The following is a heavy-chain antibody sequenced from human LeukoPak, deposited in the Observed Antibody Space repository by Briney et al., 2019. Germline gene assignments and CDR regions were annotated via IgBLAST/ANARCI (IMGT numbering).Heavy chain of an antibody. Sequence: DRSLRLSCAASGFTFDDYAMHWVRQAPGKGLEWVSGISWNSGSIGYADSVKGRFTISRDNAKNSLYLQMNSLRAEDMALYYCAKGWFGELGALTFDYWGQGTLVTVSS. V-gene: IGHV3-9*03. CDR1: GFTFDDYA. CDR3: AKGWFGELGALTFDY. CDR2: ISWNSGSI. D-gene: IGHD3-10*01. J-gene: IGHJ4*02.